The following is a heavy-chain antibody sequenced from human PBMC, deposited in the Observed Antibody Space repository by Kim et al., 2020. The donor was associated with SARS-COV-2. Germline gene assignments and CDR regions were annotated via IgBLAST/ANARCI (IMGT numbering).Heavy chain of an antibody. J-gene: IGHJ4*02. D-gene: IGHD6-19*01. V-gene: IGHV4-34*01. CDR2: INHSGST. Sequence: SETLSLTCAVYGGSFSGYYWNWIRQPPGKGLEWIGEINHSGSTNYNPSLKSRVTISVDTSKKQFSLKLSSVTAADTAVYYCARDSSQWLVYFDYWGQGTLVTVSS. CDR3: ARDSSQWLVYFDY. CDR1: GGSFSGYY.